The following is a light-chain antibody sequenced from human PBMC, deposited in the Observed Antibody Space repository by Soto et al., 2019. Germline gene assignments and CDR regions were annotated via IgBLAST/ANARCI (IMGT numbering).Light chain of an antibody. J-gene: IGKJ5*01. CDR3: QQRSNWPPKIT. CDR2: GAS. CDR1: QSVSSN. V-gene: IGKV3-11*01. Sequence: EIVMTQSPATLSVSPGERATLSCRASQSVSSNLAWYQQKPGQAPRLLIYGASNRATGIPARFSGSGSGTDFTLTISSLEPEDFAVYYCQQRSNWPPKITFGQGTRLEI.